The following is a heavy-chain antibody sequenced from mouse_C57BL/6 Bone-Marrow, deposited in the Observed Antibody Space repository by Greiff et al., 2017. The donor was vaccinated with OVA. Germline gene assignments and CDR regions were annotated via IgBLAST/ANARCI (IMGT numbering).Heavy chain of an antibody. Sequence: VQLQQPGAELVKPGASVKLSCKASGYTFTSYWMHWVKQRPGQGLEWIGMIHPNSGSTNYNEKFKSKATLTVDKSSSTAYMQLSSLTSEDSAVYYCARGDLLWLRRDYFDYWGQGTTLTVSS. CDR1: GYTFTSYW. CDR3: ARGDLLWLRRDYFDY. V-gene: IGHV1-64*01. J-gene: IGHJ2*01. D-gene: IGHD2-2*01. CDR2: IHPNSGST.